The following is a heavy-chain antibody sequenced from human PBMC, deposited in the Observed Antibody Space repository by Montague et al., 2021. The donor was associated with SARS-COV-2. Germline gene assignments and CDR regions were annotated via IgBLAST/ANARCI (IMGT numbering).Heavy chain of an antibody. J-gene: IGHJ4*01. CDR1: GGSISTYY. D-gene: IGHD2-21*02. CDR2: VYDSGTT. Sequence: SETLSLTCTVSGGSISTYYWGWIRQPPGKGLEWIGYVYDSGTTKYSPSLKSRVTISVDTSKNQFSLKLSSVTAADTAIYYCARYHRDCRGGDCYAVDCWGQGTLVSVSS. V-gene: IGHV4-59*08. CDR3: ARYHRDCRGGDCYAVDC.